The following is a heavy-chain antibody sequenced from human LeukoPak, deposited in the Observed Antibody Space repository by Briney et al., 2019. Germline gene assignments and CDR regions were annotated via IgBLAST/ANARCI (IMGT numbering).Heavy chain of an antibody. CDR3: ARGDILTGYYNLPGWESKYNWFDP. Sequence: ASETLSLTCTVSRGSIRNSNYYWGWIRQPPGKGLEWTGYIYYSGSTNYNPSLKSRVTISVDTSKNQFSLKLSSVTAADTAVYYCARGDILTGYYNLPGWESKYNWFDPWGQGTLVTVSS. V-gene: IGHV4-61*05. D-gene: IGHD3-9*01. J-gene: IGHJ5*02. CDR2: IYYSGST. CDR1: RGSIRNSNYY.